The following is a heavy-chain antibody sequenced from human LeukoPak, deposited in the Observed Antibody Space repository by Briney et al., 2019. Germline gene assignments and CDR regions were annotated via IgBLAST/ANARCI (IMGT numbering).Heavy chain of an antibody. Sequence: PGGSLRLSCAASGFTFSSYSMNWVRQAPGKGLEWVSYISSRSSTIYYADSVKGRFTISRDNAKNSLYLQMNSLRAEDTAVYYCARVPRSVGYRDLDSDYWGQGTLVTVSS. CDR2: ISSRSSTI. J-gene: IGHJ4*02. V-gene: IGHV3-48*04. CDR3: ARVPRSVGYRDLDSDY. CDR1: GFTFSSYS. D-gene: IGHD3-16*02.